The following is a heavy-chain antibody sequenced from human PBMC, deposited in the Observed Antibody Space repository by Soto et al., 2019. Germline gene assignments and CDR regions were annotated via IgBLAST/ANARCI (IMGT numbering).Heavy chain of an antibody. V-gene: IGHV3-53*01. CDR3: ARDRWDRPGWYFKD. J-gene: IGHJ1*01. D-gene: IGHD1-26*01. Sequence: EVQLVESGGGLIQPGGSLRLSCPAAGFTVSPNYMSWLRQAPGQGLEWVSVIYKSGDTYYADSVKGRFTISRDNSKSTLYLQMNSLRAEDTAVYYCARDRWDRPGWYFKDWGQGTLVTVSS. CDR1: GFTVSPNY. CDR2: IYKSGDT.